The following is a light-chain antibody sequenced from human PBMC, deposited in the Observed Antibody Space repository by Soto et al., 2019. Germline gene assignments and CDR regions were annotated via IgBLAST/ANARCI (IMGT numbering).Light chain of an antibody. Sequence: EIVLTQSPGTLSLSPGERATLSCRASQSVSSSYLAWYQQKPGQAPRLLIYGASSRATGIPDRFSGSGSGTVFTLTLSSLEPEDFAVYYCQHYGSSPLFTFGPGTKVDTK. CDR3: QHYGSSPLFT. CDR1: QSVSSSY. J-gene: IGKJ3*01. V-gene: IGKV3-20*01. CDR2: GAS.